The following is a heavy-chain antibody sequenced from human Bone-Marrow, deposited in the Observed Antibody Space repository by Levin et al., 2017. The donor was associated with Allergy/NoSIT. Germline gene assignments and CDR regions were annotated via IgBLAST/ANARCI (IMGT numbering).Heavy chain of an antibody. D-gene: IGHD6-13*01. CDR1: GASISSHY. V-gene: IGHV4-59*11. J-gene: IGHJ4*02. CDR2: IYYSGST. Sequence: SQTLSLTCTVPGASISSHYWSWIRQPPGKGLEWIGTIYYSGSTNYNPSLESRVTISVDTSNKQFSLKLNSVTAADTAVYYCGRDMTSNWFYYWGQGTLVTVSS. CDR3: GRDMTSNWFYY.